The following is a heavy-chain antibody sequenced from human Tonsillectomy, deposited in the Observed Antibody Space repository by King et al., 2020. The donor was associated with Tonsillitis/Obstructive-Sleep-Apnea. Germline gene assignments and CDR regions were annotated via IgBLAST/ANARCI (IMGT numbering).Heavy chain of an antibody. CDR3: ARDAYYYYMDV. V-gene: IGHV3-48*03. CDR2: ISSRGNTM. CDR1: GFTFSSFE. Sequence: VQLVESGGGLVQPGGSLRLSCAASGFTFSSFEMNRVRQAPGKGLEWVSYISSRGNTMYYADSVKGRFTISRDNAKSSLYLQMTGLRADDTAIYYCARDAYYYYMDVWGKGTTVTVSS. J-gene: IGHJ6*03.